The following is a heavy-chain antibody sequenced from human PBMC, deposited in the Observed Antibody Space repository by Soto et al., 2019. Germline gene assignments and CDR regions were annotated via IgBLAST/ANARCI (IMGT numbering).Heavy chain of an antibody. CDR3: AKGRAGGRRWPRWFDP. Sequence: EVQLLESGGGLVQPGGSLRLSCAASGFTFSSYAMSWVRQAPGKGLEWVSAISGSGGSTYYADSVKGRFTISRDNSKNTLYLQMSSLRAEDTAVYYCAKGRAGGRRWPRWFDPWGQGTLVTVSS. CDR1: GFTFSSYA. J-gene: IGHJ5*02. V-gene: IGHV3-23*01. D-gene: IGHD5-12*01. CDR2: ISGSGGST.